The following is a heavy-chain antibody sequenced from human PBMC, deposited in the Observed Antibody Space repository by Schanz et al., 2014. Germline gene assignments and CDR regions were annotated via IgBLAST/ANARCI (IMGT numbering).Heavy chain of an antibody. V-gene: IGHV3-33*01. D-gene: IGHD5-12*01. Sequence: QVQLAESGGGVVQFGRSLRLSCVASGFTFSSYGMHWVRQAPGKGLEWVAFIWYDGSNKYYADSVKGRFTISRDNSRNTLYLQMNSLRTEDTAVYYCASPSGYSDYGTYFDFWGQGTLVTVSS. CDR2: IWYDGSNK. CDR1: GFTFSSYG. CDR3: ASPSGYSDYGTYFDF. J-gene: IGHJ4*02.